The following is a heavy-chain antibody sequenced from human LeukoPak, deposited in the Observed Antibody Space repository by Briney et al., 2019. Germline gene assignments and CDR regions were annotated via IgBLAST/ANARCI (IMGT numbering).Heavy chain of an antibody. J-gene: IGHJ3*02. V-gene: IGHV4-34*01. Sequence: SETLSLTCAAYGGSFSGYYWSWIRQPPGKGLEWIGEINHSGSTNYNPSLKSRVTISADTSKNQFSLKLSSVTAADTAVYYCATLWLRGLVAFDIWGQGTMVTVSS. CDR2: INHSGST. CDR1: GGSFSGYY. CDR3: ATLWLRGLVAFDI. D-gene: IGHD5-18*01.